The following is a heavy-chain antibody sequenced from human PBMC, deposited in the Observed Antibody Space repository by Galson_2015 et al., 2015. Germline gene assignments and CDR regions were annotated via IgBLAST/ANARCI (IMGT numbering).Heavy chain of an antibody. CDR3: ARGGGGFYDSSGYIDY. CDR2: IYSGGST. J-gene: IGHJ4*02. D-gene: IGHD3-22*01. V-gene: IGHV3-53*01. CDR1: GFTVSSNY. Sequence: SLRLSCAASGFTVSSNYMSWVRQTPGKGLEWVSVIYSGGSTYYADFVKGRFTISRDNSKNTLYLQMNSLRAEDTAVYYCARGGGGFYDSSGYIDYWGQGTLVTVSS.